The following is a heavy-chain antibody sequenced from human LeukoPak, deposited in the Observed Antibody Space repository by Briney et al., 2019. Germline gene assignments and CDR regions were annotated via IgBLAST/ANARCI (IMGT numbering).Heavy chain of an antibody. CDR3: GRHGDGPHDDF. J-gene: IGHJ4*02. D-gene: IGHD1-14*01. CDR1: GVSISNYY. V-gene: IGHV4-59*08. Sequence: NPSETLSLTCTVSGVSISNYYWSWIRQPPGKGLEWIGYIYHSGSTNYNPSLKSRVTISVDTSKNQFSLKLSSVTAADTAVYYCGRHGDGPHDDFWGQGPLVTVSS. CDR2: IYHSGST.